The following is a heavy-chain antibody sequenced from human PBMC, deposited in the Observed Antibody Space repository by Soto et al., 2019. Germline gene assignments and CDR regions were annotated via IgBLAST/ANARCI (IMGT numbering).Heavy chain of an antibody. CDR1: GFTFSGSA. CDR3: TRWYYGRDV. V-gene: IGHV3-73*01. J-gene: IGHJ6*02. CDR2: IRSKANSYAT. D-gene: IGHD4-17*01. Sequence: EVQLVESGGGLVQPGGSLKLSCEASGFTFSGSAMHWVRQASGKGLEWVGRIRSKANSYATTYAASVKGRFTISRDDSKNSAYLQMNSRKTEDTAVYYCTRWYYGRDVLGQVTTVTVSS.